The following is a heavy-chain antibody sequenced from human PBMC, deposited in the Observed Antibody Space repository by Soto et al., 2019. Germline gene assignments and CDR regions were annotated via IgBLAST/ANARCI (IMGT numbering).Heavy chain of an antibody. J-gene: IGHJ5*02. V-gene: IGHV2-5*02. CDR3: APSISGRAAAGHQGYYWCDP. CDR1: GFSLSTSGVG. Sequence: QITLKESGPTLVKPTQTLTLTCTFSGFSLSTSGVGVGWIRQPPGKALEWLALIYWDDDKRYSPSLKSRPTITKDTSKNQVVLTLTNMDPVDTTTDYCAPSISGRAAAGHQGYYWCDPWGEGTLVTVSS. CDR2: IYWDDDK. D-gene: IGHD6-13*01.